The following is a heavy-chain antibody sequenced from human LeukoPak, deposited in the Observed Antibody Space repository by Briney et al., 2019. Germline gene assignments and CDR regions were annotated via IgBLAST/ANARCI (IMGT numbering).Heavy chain of an antibody. CDR3: TRDLTGHYSIDY. CDR1: GFTFSSYS. Sequence: GGSLRLSCAASGFTFSSYSMNWVRQAPGKGLEWVAFISNNGRNKDYADSVKGRFTISRYNSKNTLYLQVNSLRPDDTAVYYCTRDLTGHYSIDYWGQGTLVTVSS. V-gene: IGHV3-30*03. CDR2: ISNNGRNK. J-gene: IGHJ4*02. D-gene: IGHD3-22*01.